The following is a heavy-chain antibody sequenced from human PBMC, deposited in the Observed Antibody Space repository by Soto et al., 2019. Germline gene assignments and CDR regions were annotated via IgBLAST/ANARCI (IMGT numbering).Heavy chain of an antibody. Sequence: EVQLVESGGGLIQPGGSLRLSCAASGLDVSTNYMNWVRQAPGKGLEWVSMIYSSGTTYYAASVKGRFSISRDKSKNTLYLQRNSLRADDTAVYYCARGTSGYSFWGQGTLVTVSS. D-gene: IGHD3-22*01. CDR3: ARGTSGYSF. CDR1: GLDVSTNY. CDR2: IYSSGTT. V-gene: IGHV3-53*01. J-gene: IGHJ4*02.